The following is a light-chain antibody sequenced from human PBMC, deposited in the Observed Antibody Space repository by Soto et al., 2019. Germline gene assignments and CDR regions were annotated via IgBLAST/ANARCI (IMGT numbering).Light chain of an antibody. V-gene: IGKV3-20*01. Sequence: EIVLTQSPGTLSLSPGERATLSCRASQSVSSSYLAWYQQKPGQAPRLLIYEASSRATAIPDRFSAYGSGTDFTLTISRLEPEDFAVYHCQQYGSLSWTFGQGTKVEIK. CDR1: QSVSSSY. CDR2: EAS. J-gene: IGKJ1*01. CDR3: QQYGSLSWT.